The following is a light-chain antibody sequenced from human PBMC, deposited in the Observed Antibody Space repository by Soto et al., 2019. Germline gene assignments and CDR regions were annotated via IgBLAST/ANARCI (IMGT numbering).Light chain of an antibody. CDR1: QSVSGN. Sequence: ETVMTQSPATLSVSPGERAILSCRARQSVSGNLAWYQQKPGQAPRLLIYAASSRAAGIPPRFSGSGSGTEFTLTISSLQSEDFAVYYCQQYNNWPPYTFGQGTKLEIK. V-gene: IGKV3-15*01. J-gene: IGKJ2*01. CDR2: AAS. CDR3: QQYNNWPPYT.